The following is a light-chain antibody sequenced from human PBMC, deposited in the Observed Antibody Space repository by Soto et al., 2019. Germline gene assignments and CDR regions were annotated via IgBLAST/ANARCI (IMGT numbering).Light chain of an antibody. CDR1: RSVNSY. CDR3: QQYGNSPWT. V-gene: IGKV3-11*01. CDR2: DAS. Sequence: EIVLTQSPATLSLSPGERATLSCRASRSVNSYLAWYQQKPGQAPRLLITDASNRATGIPARFSGSGSGTDFTLTISSLEPEDFAVYYCQQYGNSPWTFGQGTKVDNK. J-gene: IGKJ1*01.